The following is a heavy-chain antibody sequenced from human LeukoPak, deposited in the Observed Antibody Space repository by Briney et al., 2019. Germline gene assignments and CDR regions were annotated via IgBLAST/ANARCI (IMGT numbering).Heavy chain of an antibody. D-gene: IGHD3-10*01. CDR3: AKDYYGSGSYYNNWFDP. CDR2: IKKDGSEK. Sequence: GGSLRLSCAASGFTFSSYWMSWVRQAPGKGLEWVANIKKDGSEKYYVDSVKGRFTISRDNAKTSLYLQMNSLRAEDTAVYYCAKDYYGSGSYYNNWFDPWGQGTLVTVSS. CDR1: GFTFSSYW. J-gene: IGHJ5*02. V-gene: IGHV3-7*03.